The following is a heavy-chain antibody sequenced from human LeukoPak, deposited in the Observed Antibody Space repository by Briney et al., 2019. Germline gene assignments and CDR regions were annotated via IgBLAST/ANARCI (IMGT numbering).Heavy chain of an antibody. Sequence: PSETLSLTCTVSGGSISSYYWSWIRQPPGKGLEWIGYIYYSGSTNYNPSLKSRVTISVDTSKNQFSLKLSSVTAADTAVYYCARDRGYSYGDYYYYYYMVVWGKGTTVTVSS. D-gene: IGHD5-18*01. CDR2: IYYSGST. V-gene: IGHV4-59*01. CDR1: GGSISSYY. CDR3: ARDRGYSYGDYYYYYYMVV. J-gene: IGHJ6*03.